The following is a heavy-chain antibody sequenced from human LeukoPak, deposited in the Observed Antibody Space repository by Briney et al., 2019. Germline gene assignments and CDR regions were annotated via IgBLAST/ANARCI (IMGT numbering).Heavy chain of an antibody. CDR2: ISSSGSTI. CDR1: GVSFSDFY. D-gene: IGHD1-26*01. V-gene: IGHV3-11*01. J-gene: IGHJ4*02. Sequence: GGSLRLSCAASGVSFSDFYMSWVREAPGKRLESVPCISSSGSTIYHADSVKGRFTISRDNAKNSLYLQMNSLRAEDTAVYYCARPPSGRGDYWGQGTLVTVSS. CDR3: ARPPSGRGDY.